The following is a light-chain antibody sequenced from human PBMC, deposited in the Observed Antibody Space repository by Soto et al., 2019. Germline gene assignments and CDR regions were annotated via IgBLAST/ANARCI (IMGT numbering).Light chain of an antibody. J-gene: IGKJ5*01. CDR2: AAS. V-gene: IGKV1-39*01. CDR3: QQSYTSRIT. Sequence: DIQMTQSPSSLSASVGDRVTITCRASQSISSYLNWYQQKPGKAPKLLIFAASSLQSGVPSRSSGSGSGTDFTLTVSSLQPEDSATYYCQQSYTSRITFGLGTRLEI. CDR1: QSISSY.